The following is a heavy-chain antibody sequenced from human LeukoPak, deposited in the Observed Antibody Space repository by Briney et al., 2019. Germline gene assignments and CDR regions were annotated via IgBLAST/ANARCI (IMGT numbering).Heavy chain of an antibody. Sequence: GGSLRLSCAASGFTFSSFAMSWVRQTPGKGLEWVSTLTASGSTTYYADSAKGRFTISRDDSKNTLYLQMNSLRADDTAVYYCAKDAVAPGSGGDYFDYWAQGTLVTVSS. CDR1: GFTFSSFA. CDR3: AKDAVAPGSGGDYFDY. D-gene: IGHD3-10*01. V-gene: IGHV3-23*01. J-gene: IGHJ4*02. CDR2: LTASGSTT.